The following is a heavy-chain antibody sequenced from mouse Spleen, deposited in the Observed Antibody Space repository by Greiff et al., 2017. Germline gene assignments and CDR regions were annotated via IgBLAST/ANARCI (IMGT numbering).Heavy chain of an antibody. Sequence: VQLQQSGAELVKPGASVKLSCKASGYTFTSYWMQWVKQRPGQGLEWIGEIDPSDSYTNYNQKFKGKATLTVDTSSSTAYMQLSSLTSEDSAVYYCARKGSDFDYWGQGTTLTVSS. J-gene: IGHJ2*01. CDR1: GYTFTSYW. CDR2: IDPSDSYT. CDR3: ARKGSDFDY. V-gene: IGHV1-50*01.